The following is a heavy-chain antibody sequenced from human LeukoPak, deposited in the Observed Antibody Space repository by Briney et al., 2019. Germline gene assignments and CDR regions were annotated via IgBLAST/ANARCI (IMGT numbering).Heavy chain of an antibody. V-gene: IGHV1-3*01. Sequence: GASVKVSCKASGYTFTIYAMHWVRQAPGQRLEWMGWINAGNGNTKYSQKFQGRVTITRDTSASTAYMELSSLRSEDTAVYYCARDQGMATVTTRFDPWGQGTLVTVSS. J-gene: IGHJ5*02. CDR2: INAGNGNT. CDR3: ARDQGMATVTTRFDP. CDR1: GYTFTIYA. D-gene: IGHD4-11*01.